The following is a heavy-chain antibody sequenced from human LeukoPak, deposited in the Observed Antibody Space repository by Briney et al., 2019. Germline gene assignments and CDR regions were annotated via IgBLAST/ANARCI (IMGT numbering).Heavy chain of an antibody. D-gene: IGHD5-12*01. CDR1: GFTFSSYA. V-gene: IGHV3-23*01. CDR2: ISGSGVRT. Sequence: GGSLRLSCAASGFTFSSYAMNWVRQAPGKGLEWVSAISGSGVRTYYADSVKGRFTISRDNSKNTLYLQMNSLTAVDTAVYFCARELSGYGTFDYWGQGTLVTVPS. CDR3: ARELSGYGTFDY. J-gene: IGHJ4*02.